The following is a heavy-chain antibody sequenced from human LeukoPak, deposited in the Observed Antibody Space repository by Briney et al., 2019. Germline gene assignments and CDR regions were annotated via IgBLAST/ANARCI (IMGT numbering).Heavy chain of an antibody. J-gene: IGHJ5*02. CDR1: GGSIISSSYY. V-gene: IGHV4-39*07. Sequence: SETLSLTCTVSGGSIISSSYYWGWIRQPPGKGLEWIGSIYYSGSTYYNPSLKSRVTISVDTSKNQFSLKLSSVTAADTAVYYCARPKHSSSSGNWCDPWGQGTLVTVSS. CDR3: ARPKHSSSSGNWCDP. CDR2: IYYSGST. D-gene: IGHD6-6*01.